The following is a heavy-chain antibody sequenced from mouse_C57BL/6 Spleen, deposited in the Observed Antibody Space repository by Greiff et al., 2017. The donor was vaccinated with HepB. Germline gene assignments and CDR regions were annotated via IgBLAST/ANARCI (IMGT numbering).Heavy chain of an antibody. V-gene: IGHV1-55*01. J-gene: IGHJ2*01. CDR1: GYTFTSYW. CDR2: IYPGSGST. D-gene: IGHD1-1*01. CDR3: ARPIFTTVVATGFDY. Sequence: VQLQQPGAELVKPGASVKMSCKASGYTFTSYWITWVKQRPGQGLEWIGDIYPGSGSTNYNEEFKSKATLTVDTSSSTAYMQLSSLTSEDSAVYYCARPIFTTVVATGFDYWGQGTTLTVSS.